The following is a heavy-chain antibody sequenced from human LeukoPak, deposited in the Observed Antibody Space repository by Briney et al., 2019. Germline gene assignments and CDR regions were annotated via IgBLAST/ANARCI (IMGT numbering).Heavy chain of an antibody. D-gene: IGHD6-19*01. CDR2: IRYDESHK. CDR3: CGIAVAGIY. CDR1: GFTFSDYY. J-gene: IGHJ4*02. V-gene: IGHV3-30*02. Sequence: PGGSLRLSCAASGFTFSDYYMSWVRQAPGKGLEWVAFIRYDESHKYYIDSVKGRFTISRDNSKNTLYLQMNSLRAEDTAVYYCCGIAVAGIYWGQGTLVTVSS.